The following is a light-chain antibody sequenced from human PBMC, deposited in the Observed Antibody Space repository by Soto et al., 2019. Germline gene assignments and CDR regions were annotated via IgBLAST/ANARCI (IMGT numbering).Light chain of an antibody. CDR2: DAS. Sequence: EIVLTQSPATLSLSPGERATLSCRASQSVSSHLAWYQQKPGQAPRLLIYDASTRASGIPARFSGSGSGTEFTLTISSLQSEDFGVYYCQHYKNWPPWTFGQGTKVDIK. J-gene: IGKJ1*01. V-gene: IGKV3-15*01. CDR3: QHYKNWPPWT. CDR1: QSVSSH.